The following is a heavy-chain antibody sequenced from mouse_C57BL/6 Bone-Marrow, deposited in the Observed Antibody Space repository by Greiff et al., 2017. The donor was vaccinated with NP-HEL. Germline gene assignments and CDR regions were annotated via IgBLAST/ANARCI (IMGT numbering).Heavy chain of an antibody. Sequence: QVQLQQSGAELVKPGASVKLSCKASGYTFTEYTIHWVKQRPGQGLEWIGWFYPGSGSIKYNEKFKDKATLTADKSSSTAYMELSRLTSEDSAVYFCARHEGRSYDSGCWYFDDWGTGTTVTVSS. V-gene: IGHV1-62-2*01. J-gene: IGHJ1*03. CDR3: ARHEGRSYDSGCWYFDD. D-gene: IGHD1-1*01. CDR1: GYTFTEYT. CDR2: FYPGSGSI.